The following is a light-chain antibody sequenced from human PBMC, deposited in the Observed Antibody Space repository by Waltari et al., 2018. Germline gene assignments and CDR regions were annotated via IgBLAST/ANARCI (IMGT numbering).Light chain of an antibody. CDR3: LLWYSGARWV. CDR2: DTS. CDR1: NGGVTRGQY. Sequence: QAVVTQEPSLTVSPGGTVTLTCGSSNGGVTRGQYPYWFQQKPGQVPRKLIYDTSNKHSWTPARFSGSLLGGKAALTLSGAQPEDEAEYYCLLWYSGARWVFGGGTKLSVL. J-gene: IGLJ3*02. V-gene: IGLV7-46*01.